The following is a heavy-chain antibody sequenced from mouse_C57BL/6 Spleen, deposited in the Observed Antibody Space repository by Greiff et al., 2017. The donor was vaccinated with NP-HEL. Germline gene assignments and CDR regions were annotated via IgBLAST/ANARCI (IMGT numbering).Heavy chain of an antibody. CDR1: GFTFSDYG. Sequence: EVQVVESGGGLVKPGGSLKLSCAASGFTFSDYGMHWVRQAPEKGLEWVAYISSGSSTIYYADTVKGRFPISRDNAKNTLFLQMTSLRSEDTAMYYCARRRYYDYDGDYAMDYWGQGTSVTVSS. CDR2: ISSGSSTI. J-gene: IGHJ4*01. D-gene: IGHD2-4*01. CDR3: ARRRYYDYDGDYAMDY. V-gene: IGHV5-17*01.